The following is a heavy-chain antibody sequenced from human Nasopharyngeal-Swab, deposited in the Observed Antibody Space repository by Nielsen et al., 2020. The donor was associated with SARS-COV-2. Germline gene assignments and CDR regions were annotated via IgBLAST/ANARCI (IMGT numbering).Heavy chain of an antibody. V-gene: IGHV1-18*04. D-gene: IGHD3-22*01. J-gene: IGHJ6*02. CDR3: ARIPRPGYYDSSGQGPYYYGMDV. CDR1: GYTFTSYG. Sequence: ASVKVSCKASGYTFTSYGISWVRQAPGQGLEWMGWISAYNGNTNYAQKLQGRVTMTTDTSTSTAYMELRSLRSDDTAVYYCARIPRPGYYDSSGQGPYYYGMDVWGQGTTVTVSS. CDR2: ISAYNGNT.